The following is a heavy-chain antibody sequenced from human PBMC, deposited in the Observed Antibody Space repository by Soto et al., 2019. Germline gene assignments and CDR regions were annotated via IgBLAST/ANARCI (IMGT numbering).Heavy chain of an antibody. CDR2: IIPLFGTT. J-gene: IGHJ6*02. Sequence: QVQVVQSGVEVRRTGSSVKVSCKASGDTFKNCVISWVRQAPGQGLEWMGGIIPLFGTTDFAQRFQGRLTITTDESTTTAYMELSRLRSEDTATYYCAAELCFGKLSVVWGQGTTVIVSS. V-gene: IGHV1-69*01. CDR3: AAELCFGKLSVV. D-gene: IGHD3-10*01. CDR1: GDTFKNCV.